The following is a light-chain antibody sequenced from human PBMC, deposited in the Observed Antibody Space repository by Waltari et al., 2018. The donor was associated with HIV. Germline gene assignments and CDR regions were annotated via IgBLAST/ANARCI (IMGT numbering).Light chain of an antibody. CDR3: QQYYSIPWT. J-gene: IGKJ1*01. CDR1: QSVLYNSNNKNY. Sequence: DIVMTQSPDSLVVSLGERAAINCRSSQSVLYNSNNKNYLAWYQQKPGQPPKLLIYWASTREFGVPDRFSGSGPGTDFTLTISSLQAEDVAVYYCQQYYSIPWTFGQGTKVEIK. CDR2: WAS. V-gene: IGKV4-1*01.